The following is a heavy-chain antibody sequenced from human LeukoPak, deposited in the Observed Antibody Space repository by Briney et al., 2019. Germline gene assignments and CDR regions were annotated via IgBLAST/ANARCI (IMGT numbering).Heavy chain of an antibody. D-gene: IGHD3-3*01. CDR1: GVTLSSYA. J-gene: IGHJ4*02. Sequence: GGSLRLSCAASGVTLSSYAMSWARQAPGKGLEWVSGISSSGSGGNTYYADSVKGRFTISRDNSKNTLYLQMNSLRAEDTAVYYCAKRGYDFWSGPHDWGQGTLVTVSS. CDR2: ISSSGSGGNT. CDR3: AKRGYDFWSGPHD. V-gene: IGHV3-23*01.